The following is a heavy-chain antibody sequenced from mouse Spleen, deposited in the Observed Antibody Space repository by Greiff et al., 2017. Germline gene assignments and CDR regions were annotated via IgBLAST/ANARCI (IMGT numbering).Heavy chain of an antibody. D-gene: IGHD2-12*01. J-gene: IGHJ3*01. Sequence: EVQVVESGEGLVKPGGSLKLSCAASGFTFSSYAMSWVRQTPEKRLEWVAYISSGGDYIYYADTVKGRFTISRDNARNTLYLQMSSLKSEDTAMYYCTRDRAYSFAYWGQGTLVTVSA. CDR3: TRDRAYSFAY. CDR2: ISSGGDYI. CDR1: GFTFSSYA. V-gene: IGHV5-9-1*02.